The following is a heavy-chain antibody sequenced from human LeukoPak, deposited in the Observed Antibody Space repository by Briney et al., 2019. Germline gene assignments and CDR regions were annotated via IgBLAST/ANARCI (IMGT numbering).Heavy chain of an antibody. D-gene: IGHD6-19*01. CDR1: GFTFSSYS. CDR2: ISSSSSYV. J-gene: IGHJ5*02. V-gene: IGHV3-21*01. CDR3: ARDLLYSSGWYLPNWFDP. Sequence: GGSLRLSCAASGFTFSSYSMNWVRQAPGKGLEWVSSISSSSSYVYYADSVKGRFTISRDNAKNSLYLQMNSLRAEDTAVYYCARDLLYSSGWYLPNWFDPWGQGTLVTVSS.